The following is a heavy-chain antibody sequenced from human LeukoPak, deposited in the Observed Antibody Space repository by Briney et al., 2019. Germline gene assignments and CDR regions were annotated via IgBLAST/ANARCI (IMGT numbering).Heavy chain of an antibody. Sequence: GGSLRLSCAASGFTLSSYGMHWVRQAPGKGLEWVAVISYDGSNKDYADSVKGRFTISRDNSKNTLFLQMNSLRAEDTAVYYCAREIFNGFDIWGQGTMVTVSS. CDR3: AREIFNGFDI. V-gene: IGHV3-30*03. CDR1: GFTLSSYG. CDR2: ISYDGSNK. J-gene: IGHJ3*02.